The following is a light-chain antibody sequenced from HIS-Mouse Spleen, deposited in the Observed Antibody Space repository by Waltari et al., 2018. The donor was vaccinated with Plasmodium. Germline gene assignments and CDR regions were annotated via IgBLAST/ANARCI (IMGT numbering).Light chain of an antibody. CDR1: SSDVGGYNY. CDR2: EVS. Sequence: QSALTQPPSASGSPGQSVTISCTGTSSDVGGYNYVSWYQQHPGKAPKLMIYEVSKRASVVPDRFSGSKSGNTAFLTVFWLQAEDEADYYCSSYAGSNNVVFGGGTKLTVL. V-gene: IGLV2-8*01. J-gene: IGLJ2*01. CDR3: SSYAGSNNVV.